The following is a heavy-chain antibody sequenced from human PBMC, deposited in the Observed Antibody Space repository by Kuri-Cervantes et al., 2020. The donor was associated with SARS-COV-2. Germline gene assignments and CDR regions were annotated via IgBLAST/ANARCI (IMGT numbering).Heavy chain of an antibody. V-gene: IGHV4-59*01. CDR2: IYYSGST. J-gene: IGHJ4*02. D-gene: IGHD3-10*02. CDR1: GGSISSYY. CDR3: ARGRSLVRGVLITPYFDS. Sequence: SETLSLTCTVSGGSISSYYWSWIRQPPGKGLEWIGYIYYSGSTNYNPSLKSRVTISVDTSKNQLSLKLRSVTAADTAVYYCARGRSLVRGVLITPYFDSWGQGTLVTVSS.